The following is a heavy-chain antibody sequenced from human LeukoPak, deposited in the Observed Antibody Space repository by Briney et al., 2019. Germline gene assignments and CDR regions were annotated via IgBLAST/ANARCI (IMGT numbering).Heavy chain of an antibody. CDR3: ARHVGSSSWQNFDY. CDR1: GGSISSYY. CDR2: IYYSGST. Sequence: SETLSLTCTVSGGSISSYYWSWIRQPPGKGLEWIGYIYYSGSTNYNPSLKSRVTISVDTSKNQFSLKLSSVTAADTAVYYCARHVGSSSWQNFDYWGQGTLVTASS. D-gene: IGHD6-13*01. V-gene: IGHV4-59*08. J-gene: IGHJ4*02.